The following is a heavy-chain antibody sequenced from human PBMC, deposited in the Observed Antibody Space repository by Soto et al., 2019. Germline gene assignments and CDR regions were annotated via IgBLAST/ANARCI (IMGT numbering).Heavy chain of an antibody. CDR2: INPDGSQS. D-gene: IGHD6-19*01. V-gene: IGHV3-7*01. J-gene: IGHJ3*02. CDR1: GFPFSDHW. Sequence: EVHLVESGGDLVQPGGSLRLSCAASGFPFSDHWMTWVRQAPGKGLEWVAHINPDGSQSKYADSAEGRFTVSRDNARNSLFLHLRSLTAADTSTYFCTRDRGWFTFDIWGQGTVVAVS. CDR3: TRDRGWFTFDI.